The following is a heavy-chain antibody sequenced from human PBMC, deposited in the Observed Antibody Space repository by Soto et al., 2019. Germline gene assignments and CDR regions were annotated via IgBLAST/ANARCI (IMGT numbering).Heavy chain of an antibody. D-gene: IGHD3-10*01. CDR1: GFSLSTSGVG. CDR2: IYWDDDK. CDR3: ARGGWTTYYSPFFDY. J-gene: IGHJ4*02. Sequence: SGPTLVNPTQTLTLTCTFSGFSLSTSGVGVGWIRQPPGKALEWLALIYWDDDKRYRPSLKSRLTITKDTSKNQVVLTLTKLDTVDTATYYCARGGWTTYYSPFFDYWGQGTLVTVSS. V-gene: IGHV2-5*02.